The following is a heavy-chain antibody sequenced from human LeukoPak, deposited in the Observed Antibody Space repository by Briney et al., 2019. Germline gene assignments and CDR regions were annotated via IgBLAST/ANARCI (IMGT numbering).Heavy chain of an antibody. J-gene: IGHJ6*02. Sequence: GGSLRLSCAASGFTFSDYYMSWIRQAPGEGLEWVSYISSSGSTIYYADSVKGRFTISRDNAKNSLYLQMNSLRAEDTAVYYCARDSRRFGSKYYYYGMDVWGQGTTVTVSS. CDR1: GFTFSDYY. V-gene: IGHV3-11*01. D-gene: IGHD5-24*01. CDR2: ISSSGSTI. CDR3: ARDSRRFGSKYYYYGMDV.